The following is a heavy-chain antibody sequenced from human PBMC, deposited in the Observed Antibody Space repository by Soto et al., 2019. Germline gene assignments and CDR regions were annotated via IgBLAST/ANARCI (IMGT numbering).Heavy chain of an antibody. CDR1: GFTFSSYG. J-gene: IGHJ3*02. D-gene: IGHD3-16*02. V-gene: IGHV3-33*01. Sequence: QVQLVESGGGVVQPGRSLSLSCAASGFTFSSYGMHWVRQAPGKGLEWVAVIWYDGSNKYYADSVKGRFTISRDNSKNTRYLQMNSLRAEDTAVYYCARDPITFGGVIALSDAFDIWGQGTMVTVSS. CDR2: IWYDGSNK. CDR3: ARDPITFGGVIALSDAFDI.